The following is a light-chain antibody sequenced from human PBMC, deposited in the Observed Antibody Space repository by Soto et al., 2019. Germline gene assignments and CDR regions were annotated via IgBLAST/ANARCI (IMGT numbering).Light chain of an antibody. V-gene: IGKV3-20*01. CDR3: QQYLCSPRT. CDR1: QSVSSSY. J-gene: IGKJ1*01. Sequence: EIVLTQSPGTLSLSPGERATLSCRASQSVSSSYLAWYQQKFGQAPRLLIYGASSRATGIPDRFSGSGSGPDFTFTISRLEPEDCAVYYCQQYLCSPRTFGQGTKVEI. CDR2: GAS.